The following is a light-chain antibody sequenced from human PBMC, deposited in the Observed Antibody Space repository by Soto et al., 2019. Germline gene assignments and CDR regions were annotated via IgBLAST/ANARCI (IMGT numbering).Light chain of an antibody. V-gene: IGLV2-23*01. CDR3: CSYAGSSTLYV. J-gene: IGLJ1*01. CDR2: EGS. Sequence: QSVLTQPASVSGSPGQSITISCTGTSNDVGSYNFVSWYQQHPGKAPKLVIYEGSKRPSGVSNRFSGSKSGNTASLTISGLQAEDEADYYCCSYAGSSTLYVFGTGTKVT. CDR1: SNDVGSYNF.